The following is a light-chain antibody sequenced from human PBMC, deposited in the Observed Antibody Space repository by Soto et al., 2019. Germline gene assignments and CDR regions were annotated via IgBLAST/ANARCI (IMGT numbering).Light chain of an antibody. CDR3: QQYSSPPPFA. Sequence: EIVLTQSPGTLSLSPGERATLSCRASQSVTGSYLAWYQQKPAQAPRLLIYGASSRATGIPDRFSGSGSGTDFTLTISRLEPEDFAVYYCQQYSSPPPFAFGGGTKVEIK. CDR1: QSVTGSY. V-gene: IGKV3-20*01. CDR2: GAS. J-gene: IGKJ4*01.